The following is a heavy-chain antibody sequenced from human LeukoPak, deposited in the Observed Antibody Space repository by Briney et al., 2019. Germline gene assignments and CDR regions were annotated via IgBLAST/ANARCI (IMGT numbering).Heavy chain of an antibody. CDR2: ISSSSSYM. CDR3: ARGSLSLGYFDY. Sequence: PGGSLRLSCAASGFTFSSYSMNWVRQAPGKGLEWVSSISSSSSYMYYADSVKGRFTISRDNAKNSLYLQMNSLRAEDTAVYYCARGSLSLGYFDYWGQGTLVTVSS. J-gene: IGHJ4*02. D-gene: IGHD1-26*01. V-gene: IGHV3-21*01. CDR1: GFTFSSYS.